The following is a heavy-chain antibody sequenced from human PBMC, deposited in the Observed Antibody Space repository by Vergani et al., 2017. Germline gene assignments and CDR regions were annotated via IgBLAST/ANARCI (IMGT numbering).Heavy chain of an antibody. D-gene: IGHD3-16*01. CDR1: GGTFSSYT. V-gene: IGHV1-69*02. Sequence: QVQLVQSGAEVKKPGSSVKVSCKASGGTFSSYTISWVRQAPGQGLEWMGRIIPILGIANYAQKFQGRVTITADKSTSTAYMERSSLRSEDTAVYYCARGNGKKTTFGYYYDGMDVWGQG. CDR2: IIPILGIA. J-gene: IGHJ6*02. CDR3: ARGNGKKTTFGYYYDGMDV.